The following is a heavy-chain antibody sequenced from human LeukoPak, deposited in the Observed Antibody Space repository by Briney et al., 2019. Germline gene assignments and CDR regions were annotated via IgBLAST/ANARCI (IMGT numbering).Heavy chain of an antibody. Sequence: GGSLRLSCAASGFTFSSYAMSWVRQAPGKGLEWVSAISGSGGSTYYADSVKGRFTISSDNSKNTLYLQMNSLRAEDTAVYYCAKDIKYYYDSSGYYLDFQHWGQGTLVTVSS. CDR3: AKDIKYYYDSSGYYLDFQH. CDR1: GFTFSSYA. J-gene: IGHJ1*01. CDR2: ISGSGGST. V-gene: IGHV3-23*01. D-gene: IGHD3-22*01.